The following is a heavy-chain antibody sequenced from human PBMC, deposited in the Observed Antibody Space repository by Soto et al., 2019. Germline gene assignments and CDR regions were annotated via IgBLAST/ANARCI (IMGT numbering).Heavy chain of an antibody. CDR3: AREAWLSWFDP. CDR2: IYYSGST. Sequence: TSETLSLTCTVSAGSISRYYWSWIRQPPGKRLEWIGYIYYSGSTNYNPSLKSRVTISVDTSKNQFSLKLSSVTAADTAVYYCAREAWLSWFDPWGQGTLVTVSS. V-gene: IGHV4-59*12. CDR1: AGSISRYY. J-gene: IGHJ5*02. D-gene: IGHD3-10*01.